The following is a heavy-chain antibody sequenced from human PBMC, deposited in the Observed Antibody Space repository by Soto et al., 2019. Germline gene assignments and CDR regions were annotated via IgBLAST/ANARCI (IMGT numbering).Heavy chain of an antibody. J-gene: IGHJ6*03. Sequence: SETLSLTCTVSGGSISSYYWSWIRQPPGKGLEWIGYIYYSGSTNYNPSLKSRVTISVDTSKNQFSLKLSSVTAADTAVYYCARTSRITMVRGVIPNRDYYYYMDVWGKGTTVTVSS. V-gene: IGHV4-59*12. CDR1: GGSISSYY. CDR3: ARTSRITMVRGVIPNRDYYYYMDV. CDR2: IYYSGST. D-gene: IGHD3-10*01.